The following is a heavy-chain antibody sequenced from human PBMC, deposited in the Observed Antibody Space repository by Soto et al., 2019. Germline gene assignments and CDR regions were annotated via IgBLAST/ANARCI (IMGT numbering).Heavy chain of an antibody. J-gene: IGHJ6*03. CDR2: IIPIFGTA. V-gene: IGHV1-69*06. CDR3: ARSVQNAEIYYYYYMDV. Sequence: GASVKVSCKASGGTFSSYAISWVRQAPGQGLEWMGGIIPIFGTANYAQKFQGRVTITADKSTSTAYMELSSLRSEDTAVYYCARSVQNAEIYYYYYMDVWGKGTTVTVSS. CDR1: GGTFSSYA.